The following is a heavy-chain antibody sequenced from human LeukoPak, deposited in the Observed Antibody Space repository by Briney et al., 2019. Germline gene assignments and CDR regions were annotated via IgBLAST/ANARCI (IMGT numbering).Heavy chain of an antibody. CDR1: GGSIGSGGYY. CDR3: ARSEYLFPRHRAFNWFDP. CDR2: IYYSGST. J-gene: IGHJ5*02. V-gene: IGHV4-31*03. Sequence: SETLSLTCTVSGGSIGSGGYYWSWIRQHPGKGLEWIGYIYYSGSTYYNPSLKSRVTISVDTSKNQFSLKLSSVTAADTAVYYCARSEYLFPRHRAFNWFDPWGQGTLVTVSS. D-gene: IGHD2/OR15-2a*01.